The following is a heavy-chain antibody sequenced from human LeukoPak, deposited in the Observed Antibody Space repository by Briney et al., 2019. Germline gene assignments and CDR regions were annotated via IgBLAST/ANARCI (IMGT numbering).Heavy chain of an antibody. Sequence: PGRSLRLSCAASGFTFSSYAMHWVRQAPGKGLEWVAVISYDGSNKYYADSVKGRFTISRDNSKNTLYLQMNSLRAEDTAVYYCAREDYDILTGYYPADYWGQGTLVTVSP. V-gene: IGHV3-30-3*01. D-gene: IGHD3-9*01. CDR1: GFTFSSYA. J-gene: IGHJ4*02. CDR2: ISYDGSNK. CDR3: AREDYDILTGYYPADY.